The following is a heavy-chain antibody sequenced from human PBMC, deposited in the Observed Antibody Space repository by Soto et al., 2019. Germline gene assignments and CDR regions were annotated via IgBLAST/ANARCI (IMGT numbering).Heavy chain of an antibody. J-gene: IGHJ5*02. CDR3: ARDRHSYGPSMTTWAFDP. Sequence: GGSLRLSCAASGFTFSSYGMHWVRQAPGKGLEWVAVIWYDGSNKYYADSVKGRFTISRDNSKNTLYLQMNSLRAEDTAVYYCARDRHSYGPSMTTWAFDPWGQGTLVTVSS. CDR2: IWYDGSNK. D-gene: IGHD5-18*01. V-gene: IGHV3-33*01. CDR1: GFTFSSYG.